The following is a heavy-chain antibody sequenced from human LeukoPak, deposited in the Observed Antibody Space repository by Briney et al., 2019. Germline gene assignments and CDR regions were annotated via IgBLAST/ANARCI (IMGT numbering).Heavy chain of an antibody. D-gene: IGHD7-27*01. CDR2: ISYDGSNK. Sequence: PGGSLRLSCAASGFTFSTYAIHWVRQAPGKGLEWVAVISYDGSNKYYADSVKGRFTISRDNSKNTVYLQMNSLRPDDTAVYYCARGGDGYWGQGTLVTVSS. J-gene: IGHJ4*02. V-gene: IGHV3-30-3*01. CDR3: ARGGDGY. CDR1: GFTFSTYA.